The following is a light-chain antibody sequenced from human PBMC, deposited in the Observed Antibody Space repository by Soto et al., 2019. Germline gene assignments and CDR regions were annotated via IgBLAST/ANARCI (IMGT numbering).Light chain of an antibody. V-gene: IGKV3-15*01. CDR2: AAS. J-gene: IGKJ4*01. Sequence: EIVLTQSPGTLSLSPGERATLSCRASQSVGSSNLAWYQQKPGQAPRLLIYAASTRATGVPARFSGSGSETEFTLTITTLQSEDFAVYYCQQYNHWPLSFGVGTKVDIK. CDR3: QQYNHWPLS. CDR1: QSVGSSN.